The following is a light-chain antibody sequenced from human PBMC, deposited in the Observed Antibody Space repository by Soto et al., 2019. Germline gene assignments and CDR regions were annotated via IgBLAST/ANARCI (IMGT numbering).Light chain of an antibody. J-gene: IGKJ4*01. V-gene: IGKV3-11*01. CDR2: DAS. CDR1: QSISRY. Sequence: EIVLTQSPATLSLSPGERATLSCWASQSISRYLAWYQQKPCQAPRLLIYDASNRATATPARFSGSGSGTDFALTISSLEPEVFAVYCCQQRNSWPLTFGGGTKVEIK. CDR3: QQRNSWPLT.